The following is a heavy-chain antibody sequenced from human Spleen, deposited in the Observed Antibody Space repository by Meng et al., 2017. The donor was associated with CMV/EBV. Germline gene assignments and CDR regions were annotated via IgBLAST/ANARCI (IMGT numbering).Heavy chain of an antibody. V-gene: IGHV3-74*01. D-gene: IGHD2-2*01. CDR2: IKSDGTSP. CDR1: GFTFRGYW. J-gene: IGHJ6*02. Sequence: GGSLRLSCAASGFTFRGYWMHWVRQVSGRGLVWVSRIKSDGTSPTYADSVKGRFTISRDNAKNTLYLQMNSLRDEDTAVYYCARGYSPSWYSSSPSWGAMDVWGQGTTVTVSS. CDR3: ARGYSPSWYSSSPSWGAMDV.